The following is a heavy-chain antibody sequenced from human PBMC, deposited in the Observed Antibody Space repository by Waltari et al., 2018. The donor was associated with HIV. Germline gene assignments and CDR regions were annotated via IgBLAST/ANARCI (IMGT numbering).Heavy chain of an antibody. J-gene: IGHJ3*02. CDR2: IYYSGNT. Sequence: QLQLQESGPGLVKPSETLSLTCTVSGGSIRRTSYYWGWTRQPPGKGLQWIGSIYYSGNTYYNPSLKSRVTISVDTSKNQFSLKLGSVTAADTAVYYCARSYCSSTSCYAVGALDIWGQGTMVTVSA. V-gene: IGHV4-39*01. CDR1: GGSIRRTSYY. CDR3: ARSYCSSTSCYAVGALDI. D-gene: IGHD2-2*01.